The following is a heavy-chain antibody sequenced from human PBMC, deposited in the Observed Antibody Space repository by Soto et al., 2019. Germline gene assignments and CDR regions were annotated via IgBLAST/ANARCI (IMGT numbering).Heavy chain of an antibody. CDR1: GFTFSSYA. Sequence: EVQLLESGGGLVQPGGSLRLSCAASGFTFSSYAMRWVRQAPGKGLEWVSAISGSGGSTFYADSVKGRFTISRDNSKHTLYLQMNSLRAEDTAVYYCARRGPGTYFDYWGQGTLVTVSS. CDR3: ARRGPGTYFDY. J-gene: IGHJ4*02. CDR2: ISGSGGST. D-gene: IGHD6-13*01. V-gene: IGHV3-23*01.